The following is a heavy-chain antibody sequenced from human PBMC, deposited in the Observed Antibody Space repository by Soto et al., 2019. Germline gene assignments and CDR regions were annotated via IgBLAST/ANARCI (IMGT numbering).Heavy chain of an antibody. CDR3: ARELYYGDYGDIDY. CDR1: GFTFSSYG. J-gene: IGHJ4*02. D-gene: IGHD4-17*01. V-gene: IGHV3-30*03. CDR2: ISYDGSNK. Sequence: GGSLRLSCAASGFTFSSYGMHWVRQAPGKGLEWVAVISYDGSNKYYADSVKGRFTISRDNSKNTLYLQMNSLRAEDTAVYYCARELYYGDYGDIDYWGQGTLVTVSS.